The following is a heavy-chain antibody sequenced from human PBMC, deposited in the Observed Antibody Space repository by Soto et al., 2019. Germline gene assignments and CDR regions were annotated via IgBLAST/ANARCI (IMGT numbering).Heavy chain of an antibody. CDR2: ISTAKGFT. D-gene: IGHD2-8*01. J-gene: IGHJ2*01. Sequence: VQLVQSGAEVKEPGASVKVTCKASGYTFINFGITWVRQAPAQGLEWVGWISTAKGFTTYGEKFQGRVTMTADTDTNTAYLDLLSPTSDDTDVYYCARDQDCGTGVNCHPGWYFDDLGRGNLV. V-gene: IGHV1-18*01. CDR3: ARDQDCGTGVNCHPGWYFDD. CDR1: GYTFINFG.